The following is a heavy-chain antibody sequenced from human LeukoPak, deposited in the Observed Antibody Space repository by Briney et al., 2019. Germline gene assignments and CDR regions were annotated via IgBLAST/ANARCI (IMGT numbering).Heavy chain of an antibody. CDR1: GYTFTSYG. CDR2: MNPNSGNT. V-gene: IGHV1-8*02. D-gene: IGHD1-7*01. CDR3: AREWNYHNDAFDI. J-gene: IGHJ3*02. Sequence: ASVKVSCKASGYTFTSYGINWVRQATGQGLEWMGWMNPNSGNTGYAQKFQGRVTMTRNTSISTAYMELSSLRSEDTAVYYCAREWNYHNDAFDIWGQGTMVTVSS.